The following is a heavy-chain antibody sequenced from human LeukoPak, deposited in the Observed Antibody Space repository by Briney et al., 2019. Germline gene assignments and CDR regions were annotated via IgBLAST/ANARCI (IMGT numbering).Heavy chain of an antibody. CDR1: GFTFSSLW. J-gene: IGHJ4*02. D-gene: IGHD6-19*01. CDR2: IKQDGSEE. V-gene: IGHV3-7*03. Sequence: PGGSLRLSCAASGFTFSSLWMSWVRQAPGKGLEWVGNIKQDGSEEFYVDSVKDRFTIFGDNAKESLYLQMNSLRAEDAAVYYCARVGQWMVFDYWGQGTLVTVSS. CDR3: ARVGQWMVFDY.